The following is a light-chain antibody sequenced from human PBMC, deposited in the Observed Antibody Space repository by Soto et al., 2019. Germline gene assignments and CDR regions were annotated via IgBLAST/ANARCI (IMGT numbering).Light chain of an antibody. J-gene: IGKJ2*01. Sequence: IVMTQSPLSLSVTPGQPASISCKSSQSLLNTNGKTYLCWYLQKPGQPPQLLIYEVSNRFSGVPDRFSGRGSVTDFTLRISRVEPEDVGVYYCMQGEQVPPTFGQETKLEIK. CDR3: MQGEQVPPT. V-gene: IGKV2D-29*01. CDR2: EVS. CDR1: QSLLNTNGKTY.